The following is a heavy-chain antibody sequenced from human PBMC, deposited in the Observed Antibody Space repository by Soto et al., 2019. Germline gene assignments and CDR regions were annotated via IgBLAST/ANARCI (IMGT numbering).Heavy chain of an antibody. Sequence: PGGSLRLSCAASGFTFSSYAMSWVRQAPGKGLEWVSAISGSGGSTYYADSVKGRFTISRDNSKNTLYLQMNSLRAEDTAVYYCAREWTGTTEFGRVQNGFDYWGQGTLVTVSS. J-gene: IGHJ4*02. V-gene: IGHV3-23*01. CDR1: GFTFSSYA. CDR2: ISGSGGST. D-gene: IGHD1-7*01. CDR3: AREWTGTTEFGRVQNGFDY.